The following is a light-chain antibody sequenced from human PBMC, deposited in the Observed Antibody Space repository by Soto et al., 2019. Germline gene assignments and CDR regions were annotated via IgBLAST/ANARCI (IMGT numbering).Light chain of an antibody. J-gene: IGKJ2*01. CDR2: GAS. V-gene: IGKV3-20*01. CDR1: QSVSNNY. Sequence: EIVLTQSPGTLSLSPGERATLSCRASQSVSNNYLAWYQQKPGQAPRLLIYGASNRATGIPDRFSGSGSGTDFTLTISRLEPEDFAVYYCQQYVTSPYIFGQGTKVDIK. CDR3: QQYVTSPYI.